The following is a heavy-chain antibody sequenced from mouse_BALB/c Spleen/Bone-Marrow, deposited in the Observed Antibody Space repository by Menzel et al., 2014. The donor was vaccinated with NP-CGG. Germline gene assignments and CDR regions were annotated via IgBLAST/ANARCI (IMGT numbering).Heavy chain of an antibody. V-gene: IGHV1-9*01. D-gene: IGHD4-1*01. CDR2: ILPRSGSI. Sequence: VQRVESGAELMKPGASVKMSCKATGYTFSSYWIEWVKQRPGHGPEWIGEILPRSGSINYNEKFKGKATITADSSSNTTYIQRSSLTSEDSACYYCARGHWEGPFDYWGQGTTLTVSS. J-gene: IGHJ2*01. CDR3: ARGHWEGPFDY. CDR1: GYTFSSYW.